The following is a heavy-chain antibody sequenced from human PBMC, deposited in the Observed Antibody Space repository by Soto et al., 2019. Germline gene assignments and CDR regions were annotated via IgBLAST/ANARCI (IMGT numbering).Heavy chain of an antibody. Sequence: GGSLRLSCAASGFTFSSYSMNWVRQAPGKGLEWVSSISSRSSYIYYADSAKGRFTISRDNAKNSLYLQMNSLRAEDTAVYYCAREIYSGYDYRTRTNYFDYWGQGTLVTVSS. J-gene: IGHJ4*02. D-gene: IGHD5-12*01. CDR1: GFTFSSYS. V-gene: IGHV3-21*01. CDR3: AREIYSGYDYRTRTNYFDY. CDR2: ISSRSSYI.